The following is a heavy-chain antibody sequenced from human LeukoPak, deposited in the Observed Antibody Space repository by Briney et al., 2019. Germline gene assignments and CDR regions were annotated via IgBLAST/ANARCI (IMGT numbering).Heavy chain of an antibody. V-gene: IGHV3-66*01. Sequence: PGGSLRLSCAASGFIVSSNYMSWVRQAPGKGLEWVSDIYSDGSTFYTDAVKGRFTISRDNSKKTLYLQMNSLRAEDTAVWYCATDIRYGSAWGPGTLVTVSS. CDR2: IYSDGST. CDR3: ATDIRYGSA. D-gene: IGHD3-10*01. CDR1: GFIVSSNY. J-gene: IGHJ4*02.